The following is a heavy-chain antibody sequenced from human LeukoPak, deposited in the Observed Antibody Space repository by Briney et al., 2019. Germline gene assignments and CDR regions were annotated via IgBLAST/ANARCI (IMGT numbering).Heavy chain of an antibody. V-gene: IGHV3-30*01. CDR2: ISYDGSNK. J-gene: IGHJ5*02. Sequence: GGSLRLSCAASGFTFSSYAMHWVRQAPGKWLEWVAVISYDGSNKYYADSVKGRFTISRDNSKNTLYLQMNSLRAEDTAVYYCARDGSSGYYYIGWFDPWGQGTLVTVSS. D-gene: IGHD3-22*01. CDR3: ARDGSSGYYYIGWFDP. CDR1: GFTFSSYA.